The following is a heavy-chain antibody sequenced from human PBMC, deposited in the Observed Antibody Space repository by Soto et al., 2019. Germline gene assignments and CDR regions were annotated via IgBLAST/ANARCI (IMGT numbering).Heavy chain of an antibody. CDR2: IKQDGSEK. V-gene: IGHV3-7*03. CDR3: ARVRITILGVVNGMDV. D-gene: IGHD3-3*01. J-gene: IGHJ6*02. Sequence: EVQLVESGGGLVQPGGSLRLSCAASGFTFSSYWMSWVRQAPGKGLEWVANIKQDGSEKYYVDSVKGRFTISRDNAKNSLYLQMNSVRAEDTAVYYCARVRITILGVVNGMDVWGQGTTVTVSS. CDR1: GFTFSSYW.